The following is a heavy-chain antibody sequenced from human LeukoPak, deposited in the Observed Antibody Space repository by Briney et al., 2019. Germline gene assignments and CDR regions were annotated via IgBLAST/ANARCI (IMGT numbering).Heavy chain of an antibody. Sequence: PGGSLRLSCAASGFTFSIYWMHWVRQAPGKGLVWVSRINSDGSSTGYADSVKGRFTISRDNARNTQYLQMNSLRAEDTAVYYCARGSSGWYLDAFDIWGQGTMVTVSS. D-gene: IGHD6-19*01. CDR2: INSDGSST. V-gene: IGHV3-74*01. CDR3: ARGSSGWYLDAFDI. J-gene: IGHJ3*02. CDR1: GFTFSIYW.